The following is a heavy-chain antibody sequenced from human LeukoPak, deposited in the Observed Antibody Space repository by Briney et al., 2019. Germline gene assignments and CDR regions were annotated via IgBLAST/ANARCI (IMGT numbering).Heavy chain of an antibody. J-gene: IGHJ4*02. D-gene: IGHD3-3*01. Sequence: ASVLVSCTASGYTFTSYDINWVRQATGQGLEWMGWMNPNSGNTGYAQKFQGRVTMTRNTSISTAYMELSSLRSEDTAVYYCARRQLRFLDIDYWGQGTLVTVSS. CDR2: MNPNSGNT. CDR3: ARRQLRFLDIDY. CDR1: GYTFTSYD. V-gene: IGHV1-8*01.